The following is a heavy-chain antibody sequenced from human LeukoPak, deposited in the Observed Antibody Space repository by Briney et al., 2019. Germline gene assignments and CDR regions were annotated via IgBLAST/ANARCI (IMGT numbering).Heavy chain of an antibody. V-gene: IGHV1-46*01. CDR3: ARGAAPRSYDFGDYFDY. Sequence: ASVKVSCKASGYSFISYYSHWVRQAPGQGLEWVGIINPGGGPTNYARKFQARVTLTSDTSTTTVYMELSGLTSEDTAVYYCARGAAPRSYDFGDYFDYWGQGTLVTVSS. CDR1: GYSFISYY. D-gene: IGHD4-17*01. CDR2: INPGGGPT. J-gene: IGHJ4*02.